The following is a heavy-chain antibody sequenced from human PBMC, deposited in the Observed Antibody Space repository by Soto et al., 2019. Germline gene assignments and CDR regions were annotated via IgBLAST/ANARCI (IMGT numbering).Heavy chain of an antibody. CDR2: ISANAGNI. V-gene: IGHV3-23*01. Sequence: EVQLLESGGGLVQPGGSLRLSCAASGFFFNGFDMSWVRQAPGMGLEWVSTISANAGNINYAGSVRGRFSISRDSSKNSVDLQMNSLRVEDTAVYFCTKGSIPVVGRVFFESWGQGTLVTVSS. CDR3: TKGSIPVVGRVFFES. CDR1: GFFFNGFD. J-gene: IGHJ4*02. D-gene: IGHD6-6*01.